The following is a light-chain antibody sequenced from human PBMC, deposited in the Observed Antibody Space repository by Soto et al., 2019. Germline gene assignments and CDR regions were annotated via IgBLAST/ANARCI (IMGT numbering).Light chain of an antibody. CDR1: SGHSSYA. V-gene: IGLV4-69*01. J-gene: IGLJ2*01. CDR2: LNSDGSH. CDR3: QTWGTGIVV. Sequence: QLVLTQSPSASASLGASVKLTCSLSSGHSSYAIAWHQQQSEKGPRYLMKLNSDGSHSKGDGIADRFSGSSSGAERYLTISSLQSEDEADYYCQTWGTGIVVFGGGTQLTVL.